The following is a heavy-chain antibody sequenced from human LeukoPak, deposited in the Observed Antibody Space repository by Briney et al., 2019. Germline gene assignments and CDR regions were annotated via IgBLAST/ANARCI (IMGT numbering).Heavy chain of an antibody. CDR1: GGTFSSYA. CDR3: ASSWTYYYDSSGYYYGY. Sequence: SVKVTCKASGGTFSSYAISWVRQAPGQGLEWMGRIIPILGTAIHAQKFQGRVTITADESTSTAYMELSGLRSEDTAVYYCASSWTYYYDSSGYYYGYWGQGTLVTVSS. V-gene: IGHV1-69*13. J-gene: IGHJ4*02. CDR2: IIPILGTA. D-gene: IGHD3-22*01.